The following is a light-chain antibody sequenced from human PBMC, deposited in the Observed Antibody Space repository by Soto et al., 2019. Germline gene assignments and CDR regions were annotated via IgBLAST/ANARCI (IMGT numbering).Light chain of an antibody. J-gene: IGKJ1*01. V-gene: IGKV1-39*01. CDR3: QHSYSTPPT. CDR2: AAS. Sequence: DIQMTQSPSSLSASVGDRVTITCRASQTVNTYLNWYQQRPGKAPKLLISAASSLKSGVPSRFGGSGSGTDFTLTISSLQPEDSATYYCQHSYSTPPTFGQGTKV. CDR1: QTVNTY.